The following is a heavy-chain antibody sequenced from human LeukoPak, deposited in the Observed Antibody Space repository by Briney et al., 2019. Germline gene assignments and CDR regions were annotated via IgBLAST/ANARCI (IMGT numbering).Heavy chain of an antibody. CDR3: ARGYYYDSSGYYGPFDY. V-gene: IGHV4-4*02. J-gene: IGHJ4*02. CDR2: IYHSGST. D-gene: IGHD3-22*01. Sequence: SETLSLTCAVSGGSISSSNWWSWVRQPPGKGLEWIGEIYHSGSTNYNPSLKSRVTISVDKSKNQFSLKLSSVTAADTAVYYCARGYYYDSSGYYGPFDYWGQGTLVTVSS. CDR1: GGSISSSNW.